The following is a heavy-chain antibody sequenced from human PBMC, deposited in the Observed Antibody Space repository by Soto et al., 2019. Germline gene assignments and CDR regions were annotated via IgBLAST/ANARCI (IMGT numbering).Heavy chain of an antibody. CDR1: GFTVSSYD. D-gene: IGHD3-10*01. CDR3: ARDERKGRGVISGY. V-gene: IGHV3-21*06. CDR2: ISSGSSYK. Sequence: EVQVAESEGGLVKPGGSLRLSCEASGFTVSSYDMNWVRQAPGKGLEWVSSISSGSSYKYYADSVKGRFTISRDNAKSSLYLQMNSLRAEDTAVYYCARDERKGRGVISGYWGQGTLVTVSS. J-gene: IGHJ4*02.